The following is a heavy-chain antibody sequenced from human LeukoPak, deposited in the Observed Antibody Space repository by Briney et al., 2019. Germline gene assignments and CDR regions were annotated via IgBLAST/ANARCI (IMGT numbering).Heavy chain of an antibody. CDR3: TTSGSGRKFDS. CDR2: IEIKTDGGTT. CDR1: GFSFSDAW. Sequence: PGGSLRLSCAASGFSFSDAWMSWVRQIPGKGLEWVGRIEIKTDGGTTDYAAPVKGRLTTSRDDSTNTPYLQMNSLKSEDTAVYYCTTSGSGRKFDSWGQGILVTVSS. D-gene: IGHD3-10*01. J-gene: IGHJ4*02. V-gene: IGHV3-15*04.